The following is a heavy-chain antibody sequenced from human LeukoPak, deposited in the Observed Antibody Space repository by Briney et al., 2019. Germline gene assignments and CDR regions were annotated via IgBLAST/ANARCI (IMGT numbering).Heavy chain of an antibody. CDR3: ARGPNYYDSSGYYGA. J-gene: IGHJ4*02. V-gene: IGHV4-31*03. Sequence: SETLSLTCTVSGGSISSGGYYWSWIRQHPGKGLEWNGYIYYSGSTYCNPSLKSRVTISVDTSKNQFALKLSSVTAADTAVYYFARGPNYYDSSGYYGAWGQGTLVTVTS. D-gene: IGHD3-22*01. CDR2: IYYSGST. CDR1: GGSISSGGYY.